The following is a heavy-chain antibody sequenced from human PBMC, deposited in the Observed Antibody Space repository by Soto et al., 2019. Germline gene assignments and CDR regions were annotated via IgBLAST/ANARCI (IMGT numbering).Heavy chain of an antibody. Sequence: GESLKISCKGSGYSFTSYWIGWVRQMPGKGLEWMGIIYPGDSDTRYSPSFQGQVTISADKSISTAYLQWSSLKASDTAMYYCARRGGDPHYHYYMDVWGKGTAVTVSS. J-gene: IGHJ6*03. CDR2: IYPGDSDT. D-gene: IGHD2-21*02. CDR3: ARRGGDPHYHYYMDV. CDR1: GYSFTSYW. V-gene: IGHV5-51*01.